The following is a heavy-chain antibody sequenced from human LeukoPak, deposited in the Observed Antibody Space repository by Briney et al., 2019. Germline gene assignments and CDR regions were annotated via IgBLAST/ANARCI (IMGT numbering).Heavy chain of an antibody. D-gene: IGHD5-12*01. CDR2: ISSNGCST. V-gene: IGHV3-64D*06. Sequence: PGGSLRLSCSASGFTFSSYAMHWVRQAPGKGLEYVSSISSNGCSTYYADSVKGRFTISRDNSKNTLFLQMSSLRTEDTAVYYCASPYSGYDYNFDHWGQGTLVTVSS. J-gene: IGHJ4*02. CDR1: GFTFSSYA. CDR3: ASPYSGYDYNFDH.